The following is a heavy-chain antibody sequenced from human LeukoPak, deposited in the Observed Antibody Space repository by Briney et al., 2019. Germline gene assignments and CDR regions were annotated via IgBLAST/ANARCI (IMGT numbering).Heavy chain of an antibody. V-gene: IGHV1-3*01. CDR3: ARGSSRDGYNEYSDY. J-gene: IGHJ4*02. CDR2: INAGNGNT. Sequence: ASVKVSCKASGYTLTSYAMHWVRQAPGLRLEWMGWINAGNGNTKYSQKFQGRVTITRDTSASTAYMELSSLRSEDTAVYYCARGSSRDGYNEYSDYWGQGTLVTVSS. CDR1: GYTLTSYA. D-gene: IGHD5-24*01.